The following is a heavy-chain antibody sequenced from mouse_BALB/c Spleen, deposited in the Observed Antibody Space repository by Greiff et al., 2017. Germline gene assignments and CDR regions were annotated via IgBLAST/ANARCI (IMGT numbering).Heavy chain of an antibody. CDR1: GFTFSSYA. D-gene: IGHD2-4*01. V-gene: IGHV5-9-3*01. CDR3: ARRWDYDGRTWFAY. Sequence: EVKLVESGGGLVKPGGSLKLSCAASGFTFSSYAMSWVRQTPEKRLEWVATISSGGSYTYYPDSVKGRFTISRDNAKNTLYLQMSSLRSEDTAMYYCARRWDYDGRTWFAYWGQGTLVTVSA. J-gene: IGHJ3*01. CDR2: ISSGGSYT.